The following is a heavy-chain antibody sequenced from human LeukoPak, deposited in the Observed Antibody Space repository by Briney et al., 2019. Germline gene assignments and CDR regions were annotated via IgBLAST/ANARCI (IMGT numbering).Heavy chain of an antibody. D-gene: IGHD6-13*01. CDR2: MNPNSGNT. CDR1: GYTFTSYD. V-gene: IGHV1-8*01. CDR3: ARVTAAGTWAFDI. Sequence: ASVNVSCKASGYTFTSYDINWVRQATGQGLEWMGWMNPNSGNTGYAQKFQGRVTMTRNTSISTAYMELTNLRSEDTAVYYCARVTAAGTWAFDIWGQGTTVTVSA. J-gene: IGHJ3*02.